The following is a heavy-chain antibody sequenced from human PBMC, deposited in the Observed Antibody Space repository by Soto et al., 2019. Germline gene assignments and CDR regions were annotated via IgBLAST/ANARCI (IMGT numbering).Heavy chain of an antibody. J-gene: IGHJ3*02. CDR3: ARQARRRPHDAFDI. CDR2: IYYSGST. Sequence: PSETLSLTCTVSGGSISSYYWSWIRQPPGKGLEWIGYIYYSGSTNYNPSLKSRVTISVDTSKNQFSLKLSSVTAADTAVYYCARQARRRPHDAFDIWGQGTMVTVSS. CDR1: GGSISSYY. V-gene: IGHV4-59*08.